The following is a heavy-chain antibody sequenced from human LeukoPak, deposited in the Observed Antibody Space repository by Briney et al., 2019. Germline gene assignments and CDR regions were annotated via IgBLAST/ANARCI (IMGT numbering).Heavy chain of an antibody. J-gene: IGHJ6*02. V-gene: IGHV4-39*07. CDR2: IYNVGSTGNT. CDR3: ARDFGAGSYRYGMDV. D-gene: IGHD3-10*01. CDR1: GHSLSGSSYS. Sequence: KTSETLSLTCTVSGHSLSGSSYSWGWIRQPPGKGLEWIGCIYNVGSTGNTHYNPSLKSRLTISEDTSKNQFSLRLSSVTAADTAAYYCARDFGAGSYRYGMDVWGQGTAVTVSS.